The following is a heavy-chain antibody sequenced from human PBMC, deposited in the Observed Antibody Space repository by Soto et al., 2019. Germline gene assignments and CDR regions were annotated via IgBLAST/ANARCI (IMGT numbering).Heavy chain of an antibody. Sequence: PSETLSLTCTVSHGSLSSDPFYWAWIRQHPWKGLEWILYIYYRGNTYYRPSLKSRVSISIDTSQNQFSLRLNSVTAADTAVYYCARSGYGSSDFDHWGQGTLVTVSS. CDR2: IYYRGNT. D-gene: IGHD6-13*01. J-gene: IGHJ4*01. CDR1: HGSLSSDPFY. CDR3: ARSGYGSSDFDH. V-gene: IGHV4-31*03.